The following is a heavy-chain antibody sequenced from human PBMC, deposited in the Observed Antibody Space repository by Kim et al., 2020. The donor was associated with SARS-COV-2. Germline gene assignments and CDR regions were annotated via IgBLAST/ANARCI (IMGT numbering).Heavy chain of an antibody. Sequence: GRSLRLSCAASGFTFSTYAMHWVRQAPGKGLEWVAVIWFDGSNKYYADSVKGRFTISRDNSKNTLYLQMNSLRAEDTAVYYCARSSGTKYGMDVWGQGTTVTVSS. J-gene: IGHJ6*02. D-gene: IGHD1-26*01. V-gene: IGHV3-33*01. CDR1: GFTFSTYA. CDR3: ARSSGTKYGMDV. CDR2: IWFDGSNK.